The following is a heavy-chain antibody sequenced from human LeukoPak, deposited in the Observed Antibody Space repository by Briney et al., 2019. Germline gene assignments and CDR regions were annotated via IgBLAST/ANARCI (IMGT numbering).Heavy chain of an antibody. V-gene: IGHV5-51*01. J-gene: IGHJ5*02. CDR3: ARLRKYCSNTSCWKNNWFDP. D-gene: IGHD2-2*01. Sequence: GESLKISCKGSGYSFTSYWIGWVRQMPGKGLEWMGIIYPGDSDTRYSPSFQGQVTISADKSISTAYLQWSSLKASDTAMYYCARLRKYCSNTSCWKNNWFDPWGQGTLVTVSS. CDR2: IYPGDSDT. CDR1: GYSFTSYW.